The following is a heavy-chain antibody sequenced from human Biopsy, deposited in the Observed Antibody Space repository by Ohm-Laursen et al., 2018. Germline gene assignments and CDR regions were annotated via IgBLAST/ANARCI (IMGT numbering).Heavy chain of an antibody. Sequence: APVKVSCKASGYTFTGQYLHWVRQVPGQGLEWMGWINPHSGTTKFAQDFQGRVTMTRDTSITTAYMELRRLRSDDTAVYYCAKGQDLRGGAEYFQHWGQGALVTVSS. CDR1: GYTFTGQY. CDR2: INPHSGTT. V-gene: IGHV1-2*02. CDR3: AKGQDLRGGAEYFQH. J-gene: IGHJ1*01. D-gene: IGHD2-15*01.